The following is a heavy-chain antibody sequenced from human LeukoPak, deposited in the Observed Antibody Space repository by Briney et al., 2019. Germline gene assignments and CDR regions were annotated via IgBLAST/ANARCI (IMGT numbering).Heavy chain of an antibody. Sequence: SETLSLTCTDPGGSVSSYSWSWIRPPPGKGLEWVGYFSYSGSTKYNPSLKSRVTISVDTSKNQFSLKLSSVTAADTAVYYCARGPLGSGYTYFDYWGQGTLVSVAS. CDR1: GGSVSSYS. CDR2: FSYSGST. V-gene: IGHV4-59*02. D-gene: IGHD5-12*01. CDR3: ARGPLGSGYTYFDY. J-gene: IGHJ4*02.